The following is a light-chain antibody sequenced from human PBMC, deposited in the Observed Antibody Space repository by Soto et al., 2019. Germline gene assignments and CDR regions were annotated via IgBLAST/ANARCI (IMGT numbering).Light chain of an antibody. V-gene: IGKV3-15*01. J-gene: IGKJ1*01. CDR2: GAS. CDR3: QQYNNWLWT. CDR1: QNISSN. Sequence: EIVMTQSPATLSVSPGERATLSCRASQNISSNLAWYQQKPGQAPRVLIDGASTRATGIPARFSGSGSGTEFNLNISSLESEDFAVYYCQQYNNWLWTFGQGTKVEIK.